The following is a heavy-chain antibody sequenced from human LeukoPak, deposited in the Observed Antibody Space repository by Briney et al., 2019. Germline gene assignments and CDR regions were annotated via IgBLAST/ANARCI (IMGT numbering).Heavy chain of an antibody. J-gene: IGHJ6*02. CDR3: AKVSPYYYGSGSLSGGMDV. V-gene: IGHV3-53*01. CDR1: GFTVSSNY. Sequence: KTGGSLRLSCAASGFTVSSNYMSWVRQAPGKGLEWVSVIYSGGSTYYADSVKGRFTISRDNSKNTLYLQMNSLRAEDTAVYYCAKVSPYYYGSGSLSGGMDVWGQGTTVTVSS. CDR2: IYSGGST. D-gene: IGHD3-10*01.